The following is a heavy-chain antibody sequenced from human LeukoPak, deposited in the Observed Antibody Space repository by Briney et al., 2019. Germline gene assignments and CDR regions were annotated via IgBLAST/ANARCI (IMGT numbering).Heavy chain of an antibody. J-gene: IGHJ5*02. CDR1: GYTFTSYY. Sequence: ASVKVSCKASGYTFTSYYMHWVRQAPGQGLEWMGWISAYNGNTNYAQKLQGRVTMTTDTSTSTAYMELRSLRSDDTAVYYCARDLVVTKNWFDPWGQGTLVTVSS. CDR3: ARDLVVTKNWFDP. D-gene: IGHD3-22*01. CDR2: ISAYNGNT. V-gene: IGHV1-18*04.